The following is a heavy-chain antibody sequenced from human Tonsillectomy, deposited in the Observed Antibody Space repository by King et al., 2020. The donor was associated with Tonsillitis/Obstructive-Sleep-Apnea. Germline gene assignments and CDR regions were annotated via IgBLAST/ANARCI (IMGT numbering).Heavy chain of an antibody. V-gene: IGHV3-23*04. D-gene: IGHD1-7*01. Sequence: VQLVESGGGLVQPGGSLRLSCAASGFSFSSYAMSWVRQAPGKGLEWVSAIGTDGVTTYYADSVKGRFTISRDNSKNTLYLQMNSLRADDTAVYYWSKIGGWNYHRQSDYFDYWGQGTLVTVSP. CDR3: SKIGGWNYHRQSDYFDY. CDR2: IGTDGVTT. J-gene: IGHJ4*02. CDR1: GFSFSSYA.